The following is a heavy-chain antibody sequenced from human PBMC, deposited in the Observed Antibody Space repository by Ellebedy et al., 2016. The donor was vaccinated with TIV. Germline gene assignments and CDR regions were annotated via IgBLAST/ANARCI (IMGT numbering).Heavy chain of an antibody. V-gene: IGHV3-7*01. CDR3: VRAAHFYSYGMDV. CDR1: GFTLSLYW. Sequence: GESLKISXAASGFTLSLYWMSWVRQAPGKGLEWVANIKQDGGEKYYVDSVKGRFTIFRDNAKRSLYLQMNSLRAEDTAVYYCVRAAHFYSYGMDVWGQGTTVTVSS. CDR2: IKQDGGEK. D-gene: IGHD2-21*01. J-gene: IGHJ6*02.